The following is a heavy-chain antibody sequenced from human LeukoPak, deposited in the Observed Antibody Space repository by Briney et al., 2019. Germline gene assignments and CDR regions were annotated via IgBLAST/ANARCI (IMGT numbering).Heavy chain of an antibody. V-gene: IGHV4-59*01. Sequence: PSETLSLTCTVSGGSISSYYWSWIRQPPGKGLEWIGYIYYSGSTNYNPSLKSRVTISVDTSKNQFSLKLSSVTAADTAVYYCARGGPRQPPRGTGLFYYFDYWGQGTLVTVSS. CDR3: ARGGPRQPPRGTGLFYYFDY. CDR1: GGSISSYY. D-gene: IGHD2-21*01. J-gene: IGHJ4*02. CDR2: IYYSGST.